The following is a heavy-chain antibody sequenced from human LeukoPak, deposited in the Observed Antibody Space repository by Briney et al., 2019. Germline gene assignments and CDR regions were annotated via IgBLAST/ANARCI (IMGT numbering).Heavy chain of an antibody. CDR1: GGSISSYY. J-gene: IGHJ4*02. CDR3: ARDPYSTSCYDY. D-gene: IGHD2-2*01. V-gene: IGHV4-4*07. Sequence: SETLSLTCTVSGGSISSYYWSWIRQPAGKGLEWIGRIYSSGSTNYNPSLKSRVTLSVDTSKNEFSLKLSSVTAADTAVYYCARDPYSTSCYDYWGQGILVTVSS. CDR2: IYSSGST.